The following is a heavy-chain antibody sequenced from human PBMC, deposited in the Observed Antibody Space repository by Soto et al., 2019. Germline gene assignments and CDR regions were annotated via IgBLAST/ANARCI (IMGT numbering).Heavy chain of an antibody. CDR3: ARESSGFWSGYYMDTYYMDV. Sequence: GGSLRLSCAASGFTFSSYWMSWVRQAPGKGLEWVANIKQDGSEKYYVDSVKGRFTISRDNAKNSLYLQMNSLRAEDTAVYYCARESSGFWSGYYMDTYYMDVWGKGTTVTVSS. CDR1: GFTFSSYW. D-gene: IGHD3-3*01. CDR2: IKQDGSEK. J-gene: IGHJ6*03. V-gene: IGHV3-7*01.